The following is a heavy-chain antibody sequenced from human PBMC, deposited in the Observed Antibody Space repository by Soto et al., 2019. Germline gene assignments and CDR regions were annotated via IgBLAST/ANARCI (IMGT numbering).Heavy chain of an antibody. Sequence: QVQLQESGPGLVKPSETLSLTCTVSGGSISGYYWSWFRQSPGKGLEWIGYIFYRGSTKYNPSLTSRVTISQDTSRNQISLNLGSVTAADTAMYYCARHFLSVGYGDGGNFQPWGQGTLVTVSS. V-gene: IGHV4-59*08. CDR3: ARHFLSVGYGDGGNFQP. CDR1: GGSISGYY. D-gene: IGHD4-17*01. J-gene: IGHJ1*01. CDR2: IFYRGST.